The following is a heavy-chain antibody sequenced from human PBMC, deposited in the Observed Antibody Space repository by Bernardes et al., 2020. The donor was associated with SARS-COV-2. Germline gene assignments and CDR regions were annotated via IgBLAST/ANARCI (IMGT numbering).Heavy chain of an antibody. Sequence: ASVKVSCTASGYTFTRHVIHWLRQAPGQRPEWMGWINTANGNTRDSEKFQGRVALTRDTSASTAYLELSGLTPEDSAVYFCARGARGSPLWQYWGRGTQVTVSS. D-gene: IGHD2-15*01. CDR2: INTANGNT. J-gene: IGHJ4*02. CDR1: GYTFTRHV. V-gene: IGHV1-3*04. CDR3: ARGARGSPLWQY.